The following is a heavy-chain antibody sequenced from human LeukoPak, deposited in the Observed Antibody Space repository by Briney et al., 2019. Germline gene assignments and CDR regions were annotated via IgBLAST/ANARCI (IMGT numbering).Heavy chain of an antibody. Sequence: PGGSLRLSCAASGFTLSSYAMSWVRQAPGKGLEWVSAISGSGGSTYYADSVKGRFTISRDNSKNTLYLQMNSLRAEDTAVYYCAKCIPVYCTHGVCRQYYFDYWGQGTLVTVSS. CDR3: AKCIPVYCTHGVCRQYYFDY. V-gene: IGHV3-23*01. CDR2: ISGSGGST. CDR1: GFTLSSYA. J-gene: IGHJ4*02. D-gene: IGHD2-8*01.